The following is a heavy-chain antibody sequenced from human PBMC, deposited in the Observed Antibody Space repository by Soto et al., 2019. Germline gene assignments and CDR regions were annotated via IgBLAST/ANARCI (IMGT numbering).Heavy chain of an antibody. V-gene: IGHV1-69*02. D-gene: IGHD4-4*01. CDR3: ARGEVSPYSNYEEVHNWFDP. CDR2: IIPILGIA. Sequence: SVKVSCKASGGTFSSYTISWVRQAPGQGLEWMGRIIPILGIANYAQKFQGRVTITADKSTSTAYMELSSLRSEDTAVYYCARGEVSPYSNYEEVHNWFDPWGQGTLVTVSS. CDR1: GGTFSSYT. J-gene: IGHJ5*02.